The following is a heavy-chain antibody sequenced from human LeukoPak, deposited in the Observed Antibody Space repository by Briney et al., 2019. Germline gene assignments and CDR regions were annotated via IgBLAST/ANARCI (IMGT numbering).Heavy chain of an antibody. CDR2: ISYDGSDK. D-gene: IGHD3-10*02. CDR3: AELGITMIGGV. CDR1: RFTFSNYA. J-gene: IGHJ6*04. Sequence: GGSLRLSCAASRFTFSNYAMHWVRQAPGKGLAWVAVISYDGSDKYYADSVKGRFTISRDNAKNSLYLQMNSLRAEDTAVYYCAELGITMIGGVWGKGTTVTISS. V-gene: IGHV3-30*04.